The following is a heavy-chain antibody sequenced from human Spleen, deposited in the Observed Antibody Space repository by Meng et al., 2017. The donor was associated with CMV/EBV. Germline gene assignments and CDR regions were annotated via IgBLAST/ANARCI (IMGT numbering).Heavy chain of an antibody. J-gene: IGHJ3*02. CDR3: AKDISTTDLLWEGALDI. CDR1: GYTFTGYY. CDR2: INPNSGGT. V-gene: IGHV1-2*02. Sequence: ASVKVSCKASGYTFTGYYMHWVRQAPGQGLEWMGWINPNSGGTNYAQKFQGRVTMTRDTSISTAYMELSRLRSDDTAVYYCAKDISTTDLLWEGALDIWGQGTMVTVSS. D-gene: IGHD2/OR15-2a*01.